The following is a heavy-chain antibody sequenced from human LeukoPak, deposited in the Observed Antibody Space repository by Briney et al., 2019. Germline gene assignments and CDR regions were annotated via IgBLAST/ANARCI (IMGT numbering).Heavy chain of an antibody. D-gene: IGHD6-19*01. CDR1: GFTFSSYA. CDR2: ISGSGGST. Sequence: GGSLRLSCAASGFTFSSYAMSWVRQAPGKGLEWVSAISGSGGSTYYADSVKGRFTISRDNSKNTLYLQMNSLRAEDTAEYYCAKAGSSGWYVSLADYWGQGTLVTVSS. CDR3: AKAGSSGWYVSLADY. J-gene: IGHJ4*02. V-gene: IGHV3-23*01.